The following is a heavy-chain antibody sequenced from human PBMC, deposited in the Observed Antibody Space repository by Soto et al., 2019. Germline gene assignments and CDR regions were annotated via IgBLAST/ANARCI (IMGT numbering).Heavy chain of an antibody. D-gene: IGHD6-13*01. CDR2: ISSSSRYI. Sequence: EVQLVESGGGLVKPGGSLRLSCAASGFTFSSYSMNWVRQAPGKGLEWVSSISSSSRYIYYADSVKGRFTISRDNAKNSLYLQMNSLRAEDTAVYYWESDWGYSSSSPTHGMDVWGQGTTVTVSS. CDR1: GFTFSSYS. J-gene: IGHJ6*02. V-gene: IGHV3-21*01. CDR3: ESDWGYSSSSPTHGMDV.